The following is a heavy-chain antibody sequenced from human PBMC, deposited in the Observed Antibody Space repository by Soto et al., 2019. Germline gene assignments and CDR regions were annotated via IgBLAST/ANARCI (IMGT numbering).Heavy chain of an antibody. CDR2: ISGSGGTT. CDR3: AKGRSALPIFDY. V-gene: IGHV3-23*01. Sequence: EVQLLESGGGWIQPGGSLRLSCAASGFSFSNYAMNWVRQAPGQGLEWVSFISGSGGTTDYADSVRGRFRLSRDNSKNAVDLEMNSLRTEDTVVYFCAKGRSALPIFDYWGQGVMVTVAS. J-gene: IGHJ4*02. CDR1: GFSFSNYA.